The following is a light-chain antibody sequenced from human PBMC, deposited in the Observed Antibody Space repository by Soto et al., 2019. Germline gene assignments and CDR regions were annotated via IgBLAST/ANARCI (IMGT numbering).Light chain of an antibody. CDR3: KQSTHLPPT. J-gene: IGKJ1*01. V-gene: IGKV2-30*01. Sequence: DVVMTQSPLSLPVTPGQPASISCRSSQSLVYSDGNAYLNWFHQRPGQSPRRLIYKASKRDSGVLDRFSGSVSGTYFTLQINRVEAEDLRIYYCKQSTHLPPTFGRGTRVEIE. CDR2: KAS. CDR1: QSLVYSDGNAY.